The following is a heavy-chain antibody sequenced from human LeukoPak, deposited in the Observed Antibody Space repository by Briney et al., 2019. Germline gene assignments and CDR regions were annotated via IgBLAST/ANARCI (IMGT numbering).Heavy chain of an antibody. V-gene: IGHV3-30-3*01. CDR3: ARGYKWNPGPFDY. J-gene: IGHJ4*02. CDR1: GFTFSSHA. D-gene: IGHD1-20*01. CDR2: ISYDGSKK. Sequence: GGSLRLSCAGSGFTFSSHAMDWVRQAPGKGLEWVAVISYDGSKKYFADSVKGRFTISRDNAKNSLYLQMNSLRAEDTAVYYCARGYKWNPGPFDYWGQGTLVTVSS.